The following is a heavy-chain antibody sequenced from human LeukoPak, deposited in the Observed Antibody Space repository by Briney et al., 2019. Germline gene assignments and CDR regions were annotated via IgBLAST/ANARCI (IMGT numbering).Heavy chain of an antibody. CDR1: GYTFTTYG. D-gene: IGHD6-6*01. J-gene: IGHJ5*02. V-gene: IGHV1-18*01. Sequence: ASVKVSCKASGYTFTTYGISWVRQAPGPGPEWMGWISAYNGKTNYAQKFQDRVTMTTDTSTSTAYMELRSLRSDDTAVYYCARDSIASRPGWFDPWGQGTLVTVSS. CDR3: ARDSIASRPGWFDP. CDR2: ISAYNGKT.